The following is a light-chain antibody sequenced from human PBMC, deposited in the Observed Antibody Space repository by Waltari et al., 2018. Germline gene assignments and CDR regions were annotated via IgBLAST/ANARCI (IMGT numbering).Light chain of an antibody. J-gene: IGKJ1*01. V-gene: IGKV3-20*01. CDR2: GAS. CDR1: QSVSRIY. CDR3: QQYGSSPRT. Sequence: EIVLTQSPGTLSLSPGERATLSCRASQSVSRIYLAWYQQKPGQAPRRPVYGASSRATGIPDRFSGSGSGTDFTLTISRLEPEDFAVYYCQQYGSSPRTFGQGTKVEIK.